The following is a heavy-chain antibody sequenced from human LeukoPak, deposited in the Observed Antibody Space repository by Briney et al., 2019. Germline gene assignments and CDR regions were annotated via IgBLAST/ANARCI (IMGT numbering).Heavy chain of an antibody. Sequence: SVKVSCKASGGTFSSYAISWVRQAPGQGLEWMGGIIPIFGTANYAQKFQGRVTITTDESTSTAYMELSSLRSEDTAVYYCARDGIAAVNWFDPWGQGTLVTVSS. V-gene: IGHV1-69*05. CDR1: GGTFSSYA. CDR2: IIPIFGTA. J-gene: IGHJ5*02. CDR3: ARDGIAAVNWFDP. D-gene: IGHD6-13*01.